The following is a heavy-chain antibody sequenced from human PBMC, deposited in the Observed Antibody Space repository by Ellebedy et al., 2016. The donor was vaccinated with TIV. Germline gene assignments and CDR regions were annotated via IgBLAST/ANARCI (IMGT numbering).Heavy chain of an antibody. D-gene: IGHD2-21*01. CDR2: IYSGGDT. J-gene: IGHJ6*02. Sequence: GGSLRLSCAASGITVSDNYMTWVRQAPGKGLEWVSIIYSGGDTYYADSVKGRFTISRDNSKNTLYLQMDSLGAEDTAVYFCARDRTYRGNECYLYYYYGMDVWGQGTTVTVSS. CDR1: GITVSDNY. V-gene: IGHV3-66*01. CDR3: ARDRTYRGNECYLYYYYGMDV.